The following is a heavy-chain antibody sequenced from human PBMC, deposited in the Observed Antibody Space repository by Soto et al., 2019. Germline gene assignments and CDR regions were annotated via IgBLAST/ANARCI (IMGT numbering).Heavy chain of an antibody. CDR1: GFTFSSYG. CDR3: AREELGGMYYFDY. J-gene: IGHJ4*02. CDR2: ICYDGSNK. V-gene: IGHV3-33*08. Sequence: QPGGSLRLSCAASGFTFSSYGMHWVRQAPGKVLEWVAAICYDGSNKYYADSVKGRFTISRDYSKNTLYLQMNSLRAEDTAVYYCAREELGGMYYFDYWGQGTLVTVSS. D-gene: IGHD3-16*01.